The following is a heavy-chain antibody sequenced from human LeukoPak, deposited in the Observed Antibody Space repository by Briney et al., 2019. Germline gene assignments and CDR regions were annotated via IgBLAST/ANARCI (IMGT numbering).Heavy chain of an antibody. CDR2: INSDGSST. Sequence: PGGSLRLSCAASGFTFSSHWMHWVRQAPGKGLVWVSRINSDGSSTTYADSMKGRFTISRDNAKNTLHLQMNSLRAEDTAVYYCARVLAVAGTGAFDMWGQGTMVTVSS. D-gene: IGHD6-19*01. V-gene: IGHV3-74*01. CDR3: ARVLAVAGTGAFDM. CDR1: GFTFSSHW. J-gene: IGHJ3*02.